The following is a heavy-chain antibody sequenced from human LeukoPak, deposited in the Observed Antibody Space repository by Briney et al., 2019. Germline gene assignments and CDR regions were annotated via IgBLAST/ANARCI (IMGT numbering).Heavy chain of an antibody. CDR2: MNPNSGNT. CDR3: ARGRGGSYYSSNELNY. D-gene: IGHD1-26*01. V-gene: IGHV1-8*01. J-gene: IGHJ4*02. Sequence: ASVKVSCKASGYTFTSYDINWVRQATGQGLEWMGWMNPNSGNTGYAQKFQGRVTMTRNTSISTAYMELSSLRSEDTAVYYCARGRGGSYYSSNELNYWGQGTLVTVPS. CDR1: GYTFTSYD.